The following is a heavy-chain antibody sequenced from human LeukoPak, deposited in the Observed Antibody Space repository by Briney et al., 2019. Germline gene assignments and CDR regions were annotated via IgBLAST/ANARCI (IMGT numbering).Heavy chain of an antibody. V-gene: IGHV4-39*07. D-gene: IGHD2-15*01. CDR3: ARDSPCSGGSCYSGVDY. Sequence: SETLSLTCTISGGSISSSSYYWGWIRQPPGKGLEWIGSIYYSGSTYYNPSLKSRVTISVDTSKNQFSLKLSSVTAADTAVYYCARDSPCSGGSCYSGVDYWGQGTLVTVSS. CDR1: GGSISSSSYY. CDR2: IYYSGST. J-gene: IGHJ4*02.